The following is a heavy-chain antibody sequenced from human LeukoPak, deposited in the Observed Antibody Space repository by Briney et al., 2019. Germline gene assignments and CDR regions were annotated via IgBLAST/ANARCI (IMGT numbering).Heavy chain of an antibody. CDR1: GGSISSGGYL. D-gene: IGHD6-19*01. J-gene: IGHJ4*02. Sequence: SETLSLTCTVSGGSISSGGYLWNWIRQHPGKGLEWIGYIYHSGSTYYNPSLKSRVTISLDTSKNQFSLKLSSVTAADTAVYYCARSYSSGWYEEGYYFDYWGQGTLVTVSS. V-gene: IGHV4-31*03. CDR3: ARSYSSGWYEEGYYFDY. CDR2: IYHSGST.